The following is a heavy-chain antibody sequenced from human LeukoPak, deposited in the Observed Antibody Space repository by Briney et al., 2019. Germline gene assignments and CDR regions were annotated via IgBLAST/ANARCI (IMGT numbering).Heavy chain of an antibody. J-gene: IGHJ1*01. D-gene: IGHD2/OR15-2a*01. CDR3: ATNLIGAGEYFQQ. V-gene: IGHV3-11*01. CDR2: ISSGGDIM. CDR1: GLRFSDYY. Sequence: TGGSLRLSCAASGLRFSDYYVSWIRQAPGKGLQWVSYISSGGDIMHYADSVKGRFTSSRDNAKNSGYLEMNSLGAEDTAVYYCATNLIGAGEYFQQWGQGTLVTVSS.